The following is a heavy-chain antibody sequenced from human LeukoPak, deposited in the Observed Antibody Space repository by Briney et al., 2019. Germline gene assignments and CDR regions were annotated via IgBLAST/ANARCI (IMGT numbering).Heavy chain of an antibody. D-gene: IGHD1-1*01. CDR1: GFTFSRFG. Sequence: PGKSLRLSCAASGFTFSRFGIHWVRQAPGKGLQWVALISYDGSKTYYAASVKDRLTISRDNSKNTLYLQMNSLRTDDTAVYYCARDSQRWSLENFYAMDVWGQGTTVSVSS. CDR2: ISYDGSKT. J-gene: IGHJ6*02. V-gene: IGHV3-30*03. CDR3: ARDSQRWSLENFYAMDV.